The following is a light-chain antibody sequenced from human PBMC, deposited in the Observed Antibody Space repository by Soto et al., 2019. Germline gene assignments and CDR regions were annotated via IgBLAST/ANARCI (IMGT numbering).Light chain of an antibody. V-gene: IGLV1-51*01. CDR1: SSNIGGNS. Sequence: QSVLTQPPSVSAAPGQKVTIPCSGSSSNIGGNSVSWYQQLPGPAPKLLIYDDDKRPSGIPDRFSGSKSGTSATLGITGFQTGDEADYYCGSWDSSLSAYVFATGTKVTVL. CDR3: GSWDSSLSAYV. J-gene: IGLJ1*01. CDR2: DDD.